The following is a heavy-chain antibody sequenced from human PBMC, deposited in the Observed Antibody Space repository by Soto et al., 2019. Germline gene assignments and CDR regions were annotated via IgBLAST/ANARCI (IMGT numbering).Heavy chain of an antibody. D-gene: IGHD2-2*01. CDR3: AKSNLYCSGTSCYVFDF. J-gene: IGHJ4*02. CDR2: ISSRGDRT. Sequence: EVQLLESGGGLVQPGGSLRLSCAASGFTFSSYAMNWVRQAPGKGLEWVSAISSRGDRTYYAYSVKGRFTISRDNSKNTLYLQVNSLRADDTAVYYCAKSNLYCSGTSCYVFDFWGQGTLVTVSS. CDR1: GFTFSSYA. V-gene: IGHV3-23*01.